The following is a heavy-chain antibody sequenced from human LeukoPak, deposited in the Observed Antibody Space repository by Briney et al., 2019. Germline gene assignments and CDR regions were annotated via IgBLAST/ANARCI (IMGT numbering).Heavy chain of an antibody. Sequence: GASLKVSCKASGYTFTGYYMHWVRHAPGQGLEWMGWINPNSGGTNYAQKFQGRVTMTRDTSISTAYMELSRLRSDDTAVYYCARDFTTDYGDNGWGQGTLVTVSS. CDR2: INPNSGGT. J-gene: IGHJ4*02. V-gene: IGHV1-2*02. D-gene: IGHD4-17*01. CDR1: GYTFTGYY. CDR3: ARDFTTDYGDNG.